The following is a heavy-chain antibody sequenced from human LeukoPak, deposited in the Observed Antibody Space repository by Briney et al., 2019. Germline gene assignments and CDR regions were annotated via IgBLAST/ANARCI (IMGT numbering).Heavy chain of an antibody. J-gene: IGHJ6*03. D-gene: IGHD3-3*01. Sequence: SETLSLTCTVSGGSISSYYWSWIRQPPGKGLEWIGYIYYSGSTNYNPSLKSRVTISVDTSKNQFSLKLSSVTAADTAVYYCARGFGVVKKYYYMDVWGKGTTVTVSS. V-gene: IGHV4-59*01. CDR1: GGSISSYY. CDR2: IYYSGST. CDR3: ARGFGVVKKYYYMDV.